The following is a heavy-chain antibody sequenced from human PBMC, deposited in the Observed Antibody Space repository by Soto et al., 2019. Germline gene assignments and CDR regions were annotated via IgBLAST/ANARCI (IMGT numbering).Heavy chain of an antibody. V-gene: IGHV3-33*06. Sequence: QVHLVESGGGIVQPGRSLRLSCAASGFPFSIYGMHWVRQAPGKGLEWVAGIFYDGSTQYYVDSVKGRFNISRDNSKNTLDLQMSSLRAEDTAVYYCAKGPFTHSGSFPDYCEYWGQGPLVTVSS. CDR2: IFYDGSTQ. CDR3: AKGPFTHSGSFPDYCEY. J-gene: IGHJ4*02. CDR1: GFPFSIYG. D-gene: IGHD1-26*01.